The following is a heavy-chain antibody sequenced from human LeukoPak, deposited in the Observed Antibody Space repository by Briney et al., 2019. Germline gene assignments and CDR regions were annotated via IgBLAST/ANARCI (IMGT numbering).Heavy chain of an antibody. CDR2: INGGSTYI. Sequence: PGESLRLSCAASGFTFSGYTMNWVRQAPGQGLEWVSSINGGSTYIYYADSLKGRFTVSRDNAKSSVSLQMNSLGAEDTSGYYCVREGRFLDYWGQGTLVTVSS. V-gene: IGHV3-21*01. D-gene: IGHD3-3*01. J-gene: IGHJ4*02. CDR3: VREGRFLDY. CDR1: GFTFSGYT.